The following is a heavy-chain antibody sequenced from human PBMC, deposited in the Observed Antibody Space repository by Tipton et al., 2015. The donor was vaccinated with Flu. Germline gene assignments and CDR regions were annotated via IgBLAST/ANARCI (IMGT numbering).Heavy chain of an antibody. D-gene: IGHD6-6*01. CDR1: GDSIGSAYY. CDR3: ARDRFIAAPAPYGMDV. V-gene: IGHV4-38-2*02. CDR2: IYHSGST. J-gene: IGHJ6*02. Sequence: TLSLTCSVSGDSIGSAYYWGWIRQPPGKGLEWIGSIYHSGSTYYNPSLRSRVTISVDTSKNQFSLKLSSVTAADTAVYYCARDRFIAAPAPYGMDVWGQGTTVTVSS.